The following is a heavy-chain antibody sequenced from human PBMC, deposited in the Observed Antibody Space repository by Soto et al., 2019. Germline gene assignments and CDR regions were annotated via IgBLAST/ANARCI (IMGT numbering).Heavy chain of an antibody. CDR3: AKGAGSYYYYYYGMDV. V-gene: IGHV3-30*18. Sequence: GGSLRLSCAASGFTFSSYGMHWVRQAPGKGLEWVAVISYDGSNKYYADSVKGRFTISRDNSKNTLYLQMNSLRAEDTAVYYCAKGAGSYYYYYYGMDVWGQGTTVTVSS. J-gene: IGHJ6*02. CDR1: GFTFSSYG. D-gene: IGHD1-26*01. CDR2: ISYDGSNK.